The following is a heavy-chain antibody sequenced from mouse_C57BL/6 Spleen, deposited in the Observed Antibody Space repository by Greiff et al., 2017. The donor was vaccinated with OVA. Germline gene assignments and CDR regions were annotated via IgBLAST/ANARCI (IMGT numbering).Heavy chain of an antibody. CDR3: ARKGYGSSPTTHFDV. Sequence: QVHVKQSGPELVKPGASVKISCKASGYAFSSSWMNWVKQRPGKGLEWIGRIYPGDGDTNYNGKFKGKATLTADKSSSTAYMQLSSLTSEDSAVYFCARKGYGSSPTTHFDVWGTGTTVTVSS. V-gene: IGHV1-82*01. J-gene: IGHJ1*03. D-gene: IGHD1-1*01. CDR2: IYPGDGDT. CDR1: GYAFSSSW.